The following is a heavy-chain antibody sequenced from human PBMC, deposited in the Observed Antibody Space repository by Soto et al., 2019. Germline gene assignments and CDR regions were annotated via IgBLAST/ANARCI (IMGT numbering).Heavy chain of an antibody. CDR2: INHSGST. Sequence: QVQLQQWGAGLLKPSETLSLTCAVYGGSFSGYYWSWIRQPPGKGLEWIGEINHSGSTNYNPSLNSRVTISVDTSKNQFSLKLSSVTAADTAVYYCARPQWLVPRFDYWGQGTLVTVSS. CDR3: ARPQWLVPRFDY. CDR1: GGSFSGYY. V-gene: IGHV4-34*01. J-gene: IGHJ4*02. D-gene: IGHD6-19*01.